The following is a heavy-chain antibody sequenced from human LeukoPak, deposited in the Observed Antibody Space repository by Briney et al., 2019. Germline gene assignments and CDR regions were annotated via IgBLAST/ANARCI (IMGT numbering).Heavy chain of an antibody. Sequence: SETLSLTCTVSDDSISDYYRGWIRQPPGKGLEWIGYFYNSGRSTYNPSLKSRVTISADTSKNHFSLTLNSVTTPDTAVLYCTIGAGWLIDYWGRGILVTVSS. CDR3: TIGAGWLIDY. CDR2: FYNSGRS. CDR1: DDSISDYY. D-gene: IGHD3-16*01. J-gene: IGHJ4*02. V-gene: IGHV4-59*01.